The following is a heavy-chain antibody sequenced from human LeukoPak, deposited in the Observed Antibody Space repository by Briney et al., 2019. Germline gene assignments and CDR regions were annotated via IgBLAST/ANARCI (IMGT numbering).Heavy chain of an antibody. V-gene: IGHV3-48*01. CDR2: ISSSSSTI. CDR1: GFTFSSYS. Sequence: GGSLRLSCAASGFTFSSYSMNWVRQAPGKGLERVSYISSSSSTIYYADSVKGRFTISRDNAKNSLYLQMNSMRAEDTAVYYCAIHATYYYYGMDVWGQGTTVTVSS. CDR3: AIHATYYYYGMDV. J-gene: IGHJ6*02.